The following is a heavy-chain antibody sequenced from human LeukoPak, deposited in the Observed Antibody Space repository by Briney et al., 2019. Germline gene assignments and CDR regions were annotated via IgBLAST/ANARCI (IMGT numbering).Heavy chain of an antibody. CDR2: ISAYNGNT. Sequence: ASVKVSCKASGYTFTSCGISWVRQAPGQGLEWMGWISAYNGNTNYAQKLQGRVTMTTDTSTSTAYMELRSLRSDDTAVYYCATARVGYYYMDVWGKGTTVTVSS. J-gene: IGHJ6*03. CDR3: ATARVGYYYMDV. D-gene: IGHD1-26*01. CDR1: GYTFTSCG. V-gene: IGHV1-18*01.